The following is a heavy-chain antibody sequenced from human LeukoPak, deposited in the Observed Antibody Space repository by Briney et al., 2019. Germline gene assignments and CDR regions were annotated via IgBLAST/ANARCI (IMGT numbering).Heavy chain of an antibody. CDR3: ARDRGYSSFDY. CDR2: ISGSGDST. Sequence: GGSLRLSCAASGFTFTTYAMSWVRQAPGKGLEWVSVISGSGDSTYYADSVKGRFTISRDISKNTLYLQMNNLRAEDTAVYYCARDRGYSSFDYWGQGTLVTVSS. V-gene: IGHV3-23*01. D-gene: IGHD6-19*01. CDR1: GFTFTTYA. J-gene: IGHJ4*02.